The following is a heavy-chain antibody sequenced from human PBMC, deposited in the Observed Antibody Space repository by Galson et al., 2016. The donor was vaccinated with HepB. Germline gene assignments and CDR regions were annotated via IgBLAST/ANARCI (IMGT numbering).Heavy chain of an antibody. CDR3: ARDPGYSAVDI. J-gene: IGHJ3*02. V-gene: IGHV3-7*04. Sequence: SLRLSCAASGFTFGSYWMSWVRQAPGKGLELAANINQDGSEKSYVDSAKGRFTISRDNAKNSLYLQMNSLRAEDTAVYFCARDPGYSAVDIWGQGIMVTVSS. CDR1: GFTFGSYW. CDR2: INQDGSEK. D-gene: IGHD5-12*01.